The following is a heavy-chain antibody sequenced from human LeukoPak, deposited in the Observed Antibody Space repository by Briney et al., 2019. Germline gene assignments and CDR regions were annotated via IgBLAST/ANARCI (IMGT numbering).Heavy chain of an antibody. J-gene: IGHJ4*02. V-gene: IGHV3-23*01. CDR2: ISGSGGST. D-gene: IGHD3-3*01. CDR1: GFTFSSYW. Sequence: GGSLRLSCAASGFTFSSYWMHWVRQAPGKGLEWVSGISGSGGSTYYADSVKGRFTISRDNSKNTLYLQMNSLRAEDTAVYYCAKDYDFWSGPNLYFDYWGQGTLVIVSS. CDR3: AKDYDFWSGPNLYFDY.